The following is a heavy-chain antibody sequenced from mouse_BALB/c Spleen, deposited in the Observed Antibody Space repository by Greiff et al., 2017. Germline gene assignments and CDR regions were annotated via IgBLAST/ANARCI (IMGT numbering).Heavy chain of an antibody. CDR2: INPSNGGT. J-gene: IGHJ2*01. D-gene: IGHD2-1*01. Sequence: VKLQESGADLVRPGASVTLSCTASGYTFTSYWMHWVQLPPGQGFEWIGEINPSNGGTNYDEKFKRKATLTVDKSTSTAYMQLSSLTSEDSAVYYCTIWGGNYSFDYWGQGTTLTVSS. CDR3: TIWGGNYSFDY. V-gene: IGHV1S16*01. CDR1: GYTFTSYW.